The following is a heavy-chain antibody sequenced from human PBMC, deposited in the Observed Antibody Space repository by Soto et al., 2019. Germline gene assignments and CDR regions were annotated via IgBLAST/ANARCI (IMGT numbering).Heavy chain of an antibody. J-gene: IGHJ3*02. CDR1: GYTFTSYY. D-gene: IGHD3-22*01. Sequence: ASVKVSCKASGYTFTSYYMHWVRQAPGQGLEWMGIINPSGGSTSYAQKFQGRVTMTRDTSTSTVYMELSSLRSEDTAVYYCARDRSTPTYYYDSSGYWSQADAFDIWGQGTMVTVSS. CDR3: ARDRSTPTYYYDSSGYWSQADAFDI. CDR2: INPSGGST. V-gene: IGHV1-46*01.